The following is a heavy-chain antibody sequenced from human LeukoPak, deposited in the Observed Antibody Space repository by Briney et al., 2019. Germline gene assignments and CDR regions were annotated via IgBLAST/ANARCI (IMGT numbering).Heavy chain of an antibody. J-gene: IGHJ6*02. Sequence: SVKVSCKASGGTFSSYAISWVRQAPGQGLEWMGRIIPILGIANYAQKFQGRVTITADKSTSTAYMELSSLRSEDTAVYYCARTCSGGSCSARPQYYYGMDVWGQGTTVTVSS. CDR3: ARTCSGGSCSARPQYYYGMDV. CDR2: IIPILGIA. CDR1: GGTFSSYA. D-gene: IGHD2-15*01. V-gene: IGHV1-69*04.